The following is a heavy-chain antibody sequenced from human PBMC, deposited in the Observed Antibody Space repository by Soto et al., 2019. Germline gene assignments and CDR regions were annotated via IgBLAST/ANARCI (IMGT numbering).Heavy chain of an antibody. D-gene: IGHD3-10*01. CDR1: GFTFSSHS. V-gene: IGHV3-30-3*01. CDR2: ISFDGNNE. Sequence: PGGSLRLSCAASGFTFSSHSMHWVRQAPGKGLEWVAVISFDGNNEYYADSVKGRFTISRDNSKNTLFLQMDGLRAEDTAVYHCARDAARSSDYFDYWGQGTRVTVSS. CDR3: ARDAARSSDYFDY. J-gene: IGHJ4*02.